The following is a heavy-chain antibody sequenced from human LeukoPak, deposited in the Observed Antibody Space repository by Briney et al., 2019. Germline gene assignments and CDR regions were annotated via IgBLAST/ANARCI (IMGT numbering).Heavy chain of an antibody. D-gene: IGHD3-16*01. V-gene: IGHV3-15*05. J-gene: IGHJ4*02. CDR2: IKNKDEGEKT. CDR1: GFTFRSYG. Sequence: PGGSLRLSCAASGFTFRSYGMSWVRQAPGKGLEWVGRIKNKDEGEKTDYAAPVKGRFTISRDDSKATLFLQMNSLKMEDTAIYYCTTGIDYGGGYWGQGTLVSVSS. CDR3: TTGIDYGGGY.